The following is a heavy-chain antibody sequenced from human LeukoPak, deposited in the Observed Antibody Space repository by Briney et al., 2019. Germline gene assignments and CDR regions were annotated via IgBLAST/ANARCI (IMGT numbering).Heavy chain of an antibody. J-gene: IGHJ4*02. CDR3: VRDMGYYDKV. CDR2: INSDGNDR. D-gene: IGHD3-22*01. V-gene: IGHV3-74*01. CDR1: GFTFNTSW. Sequence: GGSLRLSCAASGFTFNTSWMHWVRQAPGEGLVWVSRINSDGNDRNYADSVKGRFTISRDNAKNTLYLQMNSLRAEDTAVYYCVRDMGYYDKVWGQGTLVTVSS.